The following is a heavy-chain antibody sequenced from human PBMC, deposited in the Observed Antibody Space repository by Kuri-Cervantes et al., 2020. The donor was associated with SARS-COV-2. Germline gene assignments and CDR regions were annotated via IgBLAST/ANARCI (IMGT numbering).Heavy chain of an antibody. CDR1: GYTFTGYY. Sequence: ASVKVSCKASGYTFTGYYMHWVRQAPGQGLEWMGWINPNSGGTNYAQKFQGRVTMTRDTSISTAYMELSSLRSEDTAVYYCAREVDSSGYYYVGPHGAFDIWGQGTMVTVSS. CDR3: AREVDSSGYYYVGPHGAFDI. CDR2: INPNSGGT. J-gene: IGHJ3*02. V-gene: IGHV1-2*02. D-gene: IGHD3-22*01.